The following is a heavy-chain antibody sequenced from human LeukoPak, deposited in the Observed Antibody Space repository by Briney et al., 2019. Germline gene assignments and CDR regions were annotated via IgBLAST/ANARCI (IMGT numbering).Heavy chain of an antibody. CDR1: GYTFTGHY. CDR2: INPNSGVT. J-gene: IGHJ5*02. V-gene: IGHV1-2*02. D-gene: IGHD2-2*01. CDR3: ARAVFGAMPAATNYWFDP. Sequence: ASVKVSCKASGYTFTGHYMHWVRQAPGQGLEWMGWINPNSGVTNYAQKFQGRVTMTRDTSIITAYMELRRLRSDDTAVYYCARAVFGAMPAATNYWFDPWGQGTLVTVSS.